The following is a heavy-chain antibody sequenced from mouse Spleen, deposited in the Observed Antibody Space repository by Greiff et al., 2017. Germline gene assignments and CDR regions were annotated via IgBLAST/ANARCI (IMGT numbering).Heavy chain of an antibody. J-gene: IGHJ4*01. D-gene: IGHD1-1*01. V-gene: IGHV14-4*01. CDR3: TLYYYGSRDAMDY. CDR2: IDPENGDT. Sequence: VQLQQSGAELVRPGASVKLSCTASGFNIKDDYMHWVKQRPEQGLEWIGWIDPENGDTEYASKFQGKATITADTSSNTAYLQLSSLTSEDTAVYYCTLYYYGSRDAMDYWGQGTSVTVSS. CDR1: GFNIKDDY.